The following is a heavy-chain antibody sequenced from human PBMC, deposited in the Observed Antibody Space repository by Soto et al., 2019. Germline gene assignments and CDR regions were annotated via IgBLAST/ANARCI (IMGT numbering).Heavy chain of an antibody. Sequence: LRLSCAASGFTFSSYAMSWVRQAPGKGLEWVSAISGSGGSTYYADSVKGRFTISRDNSKNTLYLQMNSLRAEDTAVYYCAKAGGYGLYYYYGMDVWGQGTTVTVSS. V-gene: IGHV3-23*01. J-gene: IGHJ6*02. CDR3: AKAGGYGLYYYYGMDV. CDR2: ISGSGGST. CDR1: GFTFSSYA. D-gene: IGHD5-12*01.